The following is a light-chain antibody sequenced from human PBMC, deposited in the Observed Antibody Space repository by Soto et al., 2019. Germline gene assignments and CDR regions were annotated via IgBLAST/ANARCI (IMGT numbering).Light chain of an antibody. CDR2: DVT. CDR3: CSYAGTYTLV. J-gene: IGLJ3*02. CDR1: SSDIGTYNF. V-gene: IGLV2-11*01. Sequence: QSALTQPPSVSGSPGQSVTFSCIGTSSDIGTYNFVSWYQQYPGKAPKLMIYDVTKRPSGVPHRFSGSKSGNTASLTISGLQAEDEADYYCCSYAGTYTLVFGGGTKVTVL.